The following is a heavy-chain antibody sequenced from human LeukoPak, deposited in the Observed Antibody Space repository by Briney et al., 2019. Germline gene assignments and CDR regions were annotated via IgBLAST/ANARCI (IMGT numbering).Heavy chain of an antibody. V-gene: IGHV1-46*01. J-gene: IGHJ4*02. CDR3: ARIWGGYGSGSLDFDY. Sequence: ASVKVSCKASGYTFTSYYMHWVRQAPGQGLEWMGIINPSGGSTSYAQKFQGRVTMTRDTSTSTVYMELSGLRSEDTAVYYCARIWGGYGSGSLDFDYWGQGTLVTVSS. D-gene: IGHD3-10*01. CDR2: INPSGGST. CDR1: GYTFTSYY.